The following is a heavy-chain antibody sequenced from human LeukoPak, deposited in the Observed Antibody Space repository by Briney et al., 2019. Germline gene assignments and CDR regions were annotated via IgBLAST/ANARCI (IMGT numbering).Heavy chain of an antibody. V-gene: IGHV3-21*01. CDR1: GFTFSSYS. D-gene: IGHD3-22*01. CDR2: ISSSSSYI. CDR3: ARENPLPVVVIINPGDAFDF. Sequence: PGGSLRLSCAASGFTFSSYSMNWVRQAPGKGLEWVSSISSSSSYIYYADSVKGRFTISRDNAKNSLYLQMNSLRAEDTAVYYCARENPLPVVVIINPGDAFDFWGQGTMVTVSS. J-gene: IGHJ3*01.